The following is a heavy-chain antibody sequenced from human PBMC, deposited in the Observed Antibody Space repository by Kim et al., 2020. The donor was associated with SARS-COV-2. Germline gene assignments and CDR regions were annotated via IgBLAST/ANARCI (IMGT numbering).Heavy chain of an antibody. V-gene: IGHV4-61*01. J-gene: IGHJ4*01. CDR2: IYNRGTT. CDR1: GGSVSSDNYY. D-gene: IGHD3-22*01. CDR3: ARGRNYYDNSSLDY. Sequence: SETLSLTCSVSGGSVSSDNYYWSWIRQPPGKGLEWIGYIYNRGTTTYNPSLMNRVTISEDMSKNQFFLNLTSVTPADTAMYYCARGRNYYDNSSLDYWG.